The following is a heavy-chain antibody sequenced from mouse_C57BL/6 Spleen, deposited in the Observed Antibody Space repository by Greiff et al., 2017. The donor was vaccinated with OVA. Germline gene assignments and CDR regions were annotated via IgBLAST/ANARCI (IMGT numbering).Heavy chain of an antibody. Sequence: EVHLVESGGGLVKPGGSLKLSCAASGFTFSDYGMHWVRQAPEKGLEWVAYISSGSSTIYYADTVKGRFTISRDNAKNTLFLQMTSLRSEDTAMYYCASLYGRSPPDAMDYWGQGTSVTVSS. CDR3: ASLYGRSPPDAMDY. V-gene: IGHV5-17*01. CDR2: ISSGSSTI. CDR1: GFTFSDYG. D-gene: IGHD1-1*01. J-gene: IGHJ4*01.